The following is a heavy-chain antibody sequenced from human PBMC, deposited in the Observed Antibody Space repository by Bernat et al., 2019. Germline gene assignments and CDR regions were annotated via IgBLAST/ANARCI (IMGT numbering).Heavy chain of an antibody. CDR3: VRDGAAVYYDHGMDV. J-gene: IGHJ6*02. Sequence: VQLVESGGGVVQPGRSLRLSCVASGFTFSDYSLHWVRQAPGKGLEWVAVVSYGGRNKYYDVTVQVRFLISGDDSVNNLYLQLGSLKCEGTAVYYCVRDGAAVYYDHGMDVWGRGPRSPSP. V-gene: IGHV3-30*04. CDR2: VSYGGRNK. D-gene: IGHD6-25*01. CDR1: GFTFSDYS.